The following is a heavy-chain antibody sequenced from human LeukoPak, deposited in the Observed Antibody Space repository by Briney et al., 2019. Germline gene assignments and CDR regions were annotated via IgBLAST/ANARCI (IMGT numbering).Heavy chain of an antibody. Sequence: SQTLSLTCTVSGGSIRSGSYYWGWIRQSAGKGLEWIGRIYTSGSTKYNPSLKSRDTISVDTSKNQFSLKLSSVTAADTAVSYCARVAGGDEYYYDSRGYTYFDQWGQGTLVTVSS. CDR1: GGSIRSGSYY. CDR3: ARVAGGDEYYYDSRGYTYFDQ. CDR2: IYTSGST. J-gene: IGHJ4*02. V-gene: IGHV4-61*02. D-gene: IGHD3-22*01.